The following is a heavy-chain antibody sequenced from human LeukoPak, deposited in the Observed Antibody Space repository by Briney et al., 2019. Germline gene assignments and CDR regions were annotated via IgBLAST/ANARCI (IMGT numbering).Heavy chain of an antibody. V-gene: IGHV4-39*01. CDR1: GGSISNSSYY. CDR2: MYYSGST. Sequence: PSETLSLTCTVSGGSISNSSYYWGWIRQPPGKGLEWIGSMYYSGSTYYNPSLKRRATLSVDTSKNQFSLKLSSVTAADTAVYYCARHGRMGTINPSYWGQGTLVTVSS. CDR3: ARHGRMGTINPSY. J-gene: IGHJ4*02. D-gene: IGHD5-24*01.